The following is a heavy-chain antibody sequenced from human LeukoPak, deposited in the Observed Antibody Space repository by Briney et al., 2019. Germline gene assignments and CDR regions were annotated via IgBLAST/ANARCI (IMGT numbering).Heavy chain of an antibody. CDR1: GYTFTDYY. CDR2: VNANNGGT. Sequence: GASVKVSCKASGYTFTDYYIHWVRQAPGQGLEWMGWVNANNGGTNYAQKFQGRVTMTRDTSISTAYMELSRLRSDDTAVYYCARNRPTMVRGETLRYYYGMDVWGQGTTVTVSS. D-gene: IGHD3-10*01. J-gene: IGHJ6*02. V-gene: IGHV1-2*02. CDR3: ARNRPTMVRGETLRYYYGMDV.